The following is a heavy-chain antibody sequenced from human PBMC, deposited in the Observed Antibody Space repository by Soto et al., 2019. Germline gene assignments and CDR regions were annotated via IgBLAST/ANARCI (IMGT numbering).Heavy chain of an antibody. Sequence: EVQLVESGGGLVQPGRSLRLSCTASGITFDDYAMHWVRQGPGKGLEWVSGINWNSGSIGYADSVKGRFTISRDNAKNSLYLQMNSLRAEDTALYYCVRGQAYDIIGSLGFADWVQGTRVTVSS. CDR3: VRGQAYDIIGSLGFAD. D-gene: IGHD3-22*01. V-gene: IGHV3-9*01. J-gene: IGHJ4*02. CDR1: GITFDDYA. CDR2: INWNSGSI.